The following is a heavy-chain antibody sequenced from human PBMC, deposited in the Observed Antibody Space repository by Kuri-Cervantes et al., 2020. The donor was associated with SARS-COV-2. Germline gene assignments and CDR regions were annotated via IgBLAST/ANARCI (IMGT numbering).Heavy chain of an antibody. J-gene: IGHJ5*02. Sequence: GESLKISCATSGFIFSGCAMHWVRQAPGKGPEWVAVVSYDGSDNDYADSVKGRFTISRDNSKNTLYLQMNSLRAEDTAVYYCAREGLGWFDPWGQGTLVTVSS. V-gene: IGHV3-30*04. CDR1: GFIFSGCA. D-gene: IGHD3-16*01. CDR3: AREGLGWFDP. CDR2: VSYDGSDN.